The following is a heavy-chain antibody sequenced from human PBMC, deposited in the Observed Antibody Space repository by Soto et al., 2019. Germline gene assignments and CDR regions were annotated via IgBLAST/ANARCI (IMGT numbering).Heavy chain of an antibody. Sequence: QVQLVQSGAEVKKPGSSVRVSCKASGGTFGGYGLSWVRQAPGQGLEWVGGILPLFATANYAQKFQGRVTITTDESTSDAYLDLHSLRSEETAIYYCARGGTLYNYAGGPYHHTAKLYYWGQGTLVTV. CDR2: ILPLFATA. V-gene: IGHV1-69*05. J-gene: IGHJ4*02. CDR1: GGTFGGYG. CDR3: ARGGTLYNYAGGPYHHTAKLYY. D-gene: IGHD2-15*01.